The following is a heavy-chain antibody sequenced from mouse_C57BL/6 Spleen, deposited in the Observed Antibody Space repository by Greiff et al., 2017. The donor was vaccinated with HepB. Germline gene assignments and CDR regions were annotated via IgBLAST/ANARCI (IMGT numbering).Heavy chain of an antibody. CDR1: GYTFTDYE. D-gene: IGHD1-1*01. CDR3: KDYGSRDFDY. CDR2: IDPETGGT. Sequence: VKLMESGAELVRPGASVTLSCKASGYTFTDYEMHWVKQTPVHGLEWIGAIDPETGGTAYNQKFKGKAILTADKSSSTAYMELRSLTSEDSAVYYCKDYGSRDFDYWGQGTTLTVSS. J-gene: IGHJ2*01. V-gene: IGHV1-15*01.